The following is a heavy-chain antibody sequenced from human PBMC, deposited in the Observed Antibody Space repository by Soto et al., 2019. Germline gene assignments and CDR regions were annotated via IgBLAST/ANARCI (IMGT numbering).Heavy chain of an antibody. CDR2: IKQDGSEK. CDR3: ARASPDIVVVPAAILFDY. J-gene: IGHJ4*02. Sequence: GGSLRLSCAASGFTFSSYWMSWVRQAPGKGLEWVANIKQDGSEKYYVDSVKGRFTISRDNAKNSLYLQMNSLRAEDTAVYYCARASPDIVVVPAAILFDYWGQGTLVTVSS. CDR1: GFTFSSYW. D-gene: IGHD2-2*01. V-gene: IGHV3-7*01.